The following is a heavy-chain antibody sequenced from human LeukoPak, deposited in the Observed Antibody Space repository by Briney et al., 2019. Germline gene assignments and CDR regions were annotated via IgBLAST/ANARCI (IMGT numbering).Heavy chain of an antibody. CDR3: AREGYYGSGSPPSLYFDY. J-gene: IGHJ4*02. CDR2: ISNNGGYT. Sequence: GGSLRLSCAASGFIFSSYWMSWVRQAPGKGLEWVSAISNNGGYTYYADSVQGRFTISRDNSRSTLYLQMNSLRPEDTAIYYCAREGYYGSGSPPSLYFDYWGQGTLVTVSS. CDR1: GFIFSSYW. V-gene: IGHV3-23*01. D-gene: IGHD3-10*01.